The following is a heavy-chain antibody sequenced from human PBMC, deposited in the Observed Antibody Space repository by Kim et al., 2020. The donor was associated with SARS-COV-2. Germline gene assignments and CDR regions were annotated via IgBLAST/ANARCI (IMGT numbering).Heavy chain of an antibody. CDR3: ARGSTGYCSGGSCTPIDY. CDR2: INSDESST. Sequence: GGSLRLSCAASGFTFSSYWMHWVRQAPGKGLVWVSRINSDESSTNYADSVKGRFTISRDNAKNTLYLQMNSLRAEDTAVYYCARGSTGYCSGGSCTPIDYWGQGTLVTVSS. D-gene: IGHD2-15*01. V-gene: IGHV3-74*01. J-gene: IGHJ4*02. CDR1: GFTFSSYW.